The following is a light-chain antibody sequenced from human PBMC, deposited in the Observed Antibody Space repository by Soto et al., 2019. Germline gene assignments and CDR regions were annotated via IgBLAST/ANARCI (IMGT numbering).Light chain of an antibody. V-gene: IGKV1-39*01. CDR1: QSIRSY. Sequence: DIQMTQSPSSLSASVGDRVTITCRASQSIRSYLNWYQQKPGKAPKLLIYTASSLQSGVPSRFSGSGSGTDFTLIISSLQPEDFATYYCQQSYSTTTFGGGTKVEIK. J-gene: IGKJ4*01. CDR2: TAS. CDR3: QQSYSTTT.